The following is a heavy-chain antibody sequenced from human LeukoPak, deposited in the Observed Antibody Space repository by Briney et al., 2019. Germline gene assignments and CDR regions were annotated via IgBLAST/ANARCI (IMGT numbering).Heavy chain of an antibody. V-gene: IGHV3-23*01. CDR2: ISGSGGTT. Sequence: GGSLRLSCAASGFSFTSYAMSWVRQAPGKGLQWVSAISGSGGTTAYADSVKGRFTISRDNSKGTLYLQMNSLRADDTAVYYCAKDMGEAAYCGGDCYSRYFQHWGQGTLVAVSS. CDR3: AKDMGEAAYCGGDCYSRYFQH. D-gene: IGHD2-21*02. J-gene: IGHJ1*01. CDR1: GFSFTSYA.